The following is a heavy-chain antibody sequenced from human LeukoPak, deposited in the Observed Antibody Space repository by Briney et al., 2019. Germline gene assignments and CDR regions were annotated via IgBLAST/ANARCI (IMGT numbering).Heavy chain of an antibody. D-gene: IGHD3-16*01. Sequence: SETLSLTCTVSGGSISSYYWSWIRQPPGKGLEWIGYIYYSGSTNYNPPLKSRVTISVDTSKNQFSLKLSSVTAPDTAVYYCARETSQKGAHYTDVWGKGTTVTISS. V-gene: IGHV4-59*01. CDR3: ARETSQKGAHYTDV. CDR1: GGSISSYY. CDR2: IYYSGST. J-gene: IGHJ6*03.